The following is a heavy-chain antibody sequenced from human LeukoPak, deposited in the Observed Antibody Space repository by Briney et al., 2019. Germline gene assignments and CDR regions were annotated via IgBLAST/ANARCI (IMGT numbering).Heavy chain of an antibody. CDR2: IYYSGSP. Sequence: PSQTLSLSCTVSGGSTSSGDYYWSWIRQPPGKGLEWIGYIYYSGSPYYSPALKSRVTISVDRSKKQCSLKLSSVTAADTAVYYCARVGPTLLLDFWGQGTLVTVSS. V-gene: IGHV4-30-4*01. D-gene: IGHD1-26*01. CDR1: GGSTSSGDYY. CDR3: ARVGPTLLLDF. J-gene: IGHJ4*02.